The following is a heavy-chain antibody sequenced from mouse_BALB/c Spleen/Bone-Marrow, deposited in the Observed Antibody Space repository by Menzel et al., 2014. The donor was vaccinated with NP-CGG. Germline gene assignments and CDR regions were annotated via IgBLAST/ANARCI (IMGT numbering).Heavy chain of an antibody. D-gene: IGHD1-1*02. Sequence: QVQLQQSGPELVKPGALVKISCKASGYTFTSYDINWVKQRPGQGLEWIGWIYPGDGSTKYNEKFKGKAKLTADKSSSSAYMELRDLTSENSAVYSSARSGGSSVDGFAYWGQGTLVTVSA. CDR3: ARSGGSSVDGFAY. V-gene: IGHV1S56*01. CDR1: GYTFTSYD. J-gene: IGHJ3*01. CDR2: IYPGDGST.